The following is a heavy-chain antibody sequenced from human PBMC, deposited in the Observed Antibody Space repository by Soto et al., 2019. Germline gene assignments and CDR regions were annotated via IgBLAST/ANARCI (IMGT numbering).Heavy chain of an antibody. CDR3: AKAGVSGDYVAT. J-gene: IGHJ4*02. D-gene: IGHD4-17*01. V-gene: IGHV3-23*01. CDR1: GFTFGSYA. CDR2: ISGSGVNT. Sequence: PGGSLRLSCAASGFTFGSYAMSWVRQAPGKGLEWVSGISGSGVNTYYADSVKGRLTISRDNSKNTLFLQMNSLRAEDTAAYYCAKAGVSGDYVATWGQGTLVTVSS.